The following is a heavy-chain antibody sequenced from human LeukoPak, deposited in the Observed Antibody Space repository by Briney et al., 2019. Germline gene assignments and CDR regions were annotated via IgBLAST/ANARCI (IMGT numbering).Heavy chain of an antibody. CDR3: ARALLPITMMPFNWFDP. V-gene: IGHV1-2*02. J-gene: IGHJ5*02. CDR1: GYTFTGYY. Sequence: GASVKVSCKASGYTFTGYYMHWVRQAPGQGLEWMGWINPNSGGTNYAQKFQGRVTMTRDTSISTAYMELSRLRSDDTAVYYCARALLPITMMPFNWFDPWGQGTLVTASS. D-gene: IGHD3-22*01. CDR2: INPNSGGT.